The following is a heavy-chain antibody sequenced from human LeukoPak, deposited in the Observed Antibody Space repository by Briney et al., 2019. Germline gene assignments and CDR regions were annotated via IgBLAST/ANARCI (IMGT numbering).Heavy chain of an antibody. CDR3: ARTARSSWYLYFQH. Sequence: PSETLSLTCTVSGGSISSYYWSWIRQPPGKGLEWIGYIYYSGSTNYIPSLKSRVTISVDTSKNQFSLKLSSVTAADPAVYYCARTARSSWYLYFQHWGQGTLVTVSS. CDR1: GGSISSYY. D-gene: IGHD6-13*01. V-gene: IGHV4-59*01. J-gene: IGHJ1*01. CDR2: IYYSGST.